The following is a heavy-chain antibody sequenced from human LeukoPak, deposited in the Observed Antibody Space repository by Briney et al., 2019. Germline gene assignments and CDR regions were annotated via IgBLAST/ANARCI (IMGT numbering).Heavy chain of an antibody. CDR3: ARAKHLQLGDAFDI. V-gene: IGHV3-20*04. J-gene: IGHJ3*02. CDR2: INWNGGST. D-gene: IGHD5-18*01. Sequence: GGSLRLSCAASGFTFDDYGMSWVRQAPGKGLEWVSGINWNGGSTGYADSVKGRFTISRDNAKNSLYLQMNSLRAEDTALYYCARAKHLQLGDAFDIWGQGTMVTVSS. CDR1: GFTFDDYG.